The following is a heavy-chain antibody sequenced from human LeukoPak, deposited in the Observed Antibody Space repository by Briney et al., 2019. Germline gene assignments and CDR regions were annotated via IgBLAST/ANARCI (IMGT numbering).Heavy chain of an antibody. J-gene: IGHJ4*02. Sequence: GGSLRLSCAASGFTFSRYGMHWVRQAPGKGLEWVAVISYDGSNKYYADSVKGRFTVSRDNSKNTLFLQMNTLRAEDTAVYYCAKRISGSHYSGGDYWGQGTLVTVSS. D-gene: IGHD1-26*01. CDR2: ISYDGSNK. V-gene: IGHV3-30*18. CDR3: AKRISGSHYSGGDY. CDR1: GFTFSRYG.